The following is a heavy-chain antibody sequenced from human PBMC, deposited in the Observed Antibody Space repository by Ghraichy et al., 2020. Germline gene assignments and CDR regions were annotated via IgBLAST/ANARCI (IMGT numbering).Heavy chain of an antibody. D-gene: IGHD2-15*01. CDR1: GFTFDDYA. Sequence: GGSLRLSCAASGFTFDDYAMHWVRQAPGKGLEWVSCISWNSGSICYADSVKGRFTISRDNAKNSLYLQMNSLRAEDTALYYCVKDIYCSCGSCYSGDNWEDMYDSYGLDVWGQGTTVTVSS. CDR3: VKDIYCSCGSCYSGDNWEDMYDSYGLDV. V-gene: IGHV3-9*01. J-gene: IGHJ6*02. CDR2: ISWNSGSI.